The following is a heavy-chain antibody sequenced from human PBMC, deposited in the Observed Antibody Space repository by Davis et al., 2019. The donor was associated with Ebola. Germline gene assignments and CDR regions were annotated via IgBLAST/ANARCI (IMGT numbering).Heavy chain of an antibody. J-gene: IGHJ4*02. CDR1: GGSISSGGYY. CDR2: IYYSGST. V-gene: IGHV4-31*11. CDR3: ARGRGLRFPQHKLQR. Sequence: MPSETLSLTCAVSGGSISSGGYYWSWIRQHPGKGLEWIGYIYYSGSTYYNPSLKRRVTISVDTSKNQFSLKLSSVTAADTAVYYCARGRGLRFPQHKLQRWGQGTLVTVSS. D-gene: IGHD3-16*01.